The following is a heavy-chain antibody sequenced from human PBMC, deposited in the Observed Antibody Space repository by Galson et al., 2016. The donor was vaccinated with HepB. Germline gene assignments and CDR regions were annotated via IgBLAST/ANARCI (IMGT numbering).Heavy chain of an antibody. D-gene: IGHD3-16*01. V-gene: IGHV3-23*01. CDR3: ADPGGSVIYAVF. J-gene: IGHJ4*02. CDR2: IHGDATTT. Sequence: SLRLSCAGSGFTFTNYAMSWVRQAPGKGLEWVSTIHGDATTTFYADSVKGRFTISRDNSKNTVYLQMNSLRVDDTGVYYCADPGGSVIYAVFWGQGTLVTVSS. CDR1: GFTFTNYA.